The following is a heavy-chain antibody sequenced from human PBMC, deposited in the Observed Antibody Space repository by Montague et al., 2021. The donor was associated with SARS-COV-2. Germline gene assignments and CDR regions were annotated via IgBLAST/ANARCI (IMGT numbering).Heavy chain of an antibody. CDR2: INHSGST. CDR1: GGSFSGYY. Sequence: SETLSLTCAVYGGSFSGYYWSWIRQPPGKGLEWIGEINHSGSTNXXPSLKSRVTISVDTSKNQFSLKLSSVTAADTAVYYCARGPRITMIVVVITDIWFDHWGQGTLVTVSS. J-gene: IGHJ5*02. CDR3: ARGPRITMIVVVITDIWFDH. D-gene: IGHD3-22*01. V-gene: IGHV4-34*01.